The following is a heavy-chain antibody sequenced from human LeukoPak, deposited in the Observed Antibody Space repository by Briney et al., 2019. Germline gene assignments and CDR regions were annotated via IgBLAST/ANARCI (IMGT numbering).Heavy chain of an antibody. Sequence: GGSLRLSCAASGFTFSDHYMDWVRQAPGKGLEWVGRTRNKANSYTTEYAASVKGRFTISGDDSKNSLYLQMNSLRAEDTAVYYCARDQIATGLQSYYYDSSPIEDYWGQGTLVTVSS. J-gene: IGHJ4*02. CDR1: GFTFSDHY. CDR2: TRNKANSYTT. V-gene: IGHV3-72*01. CDR3: ARDQIATGLQSYYYDSSPIEDY. D-gene: IGHD3-22*01.